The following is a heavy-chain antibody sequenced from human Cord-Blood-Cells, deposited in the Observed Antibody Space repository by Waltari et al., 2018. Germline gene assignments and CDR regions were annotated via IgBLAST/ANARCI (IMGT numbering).Heavy chain of an antibody. CDR2: FEPEDGET. CDR1: GYTLTELS. J-gene: IGHJ3*02. D-gene: IGHD3-10*01. CDR3: ATPRGYTRLWFRELDAFDI. Sequence: QVQLVQSGAEVKKPGASVKVSCKVSGYTLTELSMHWVRQAPGKGLEWMGGFEPEDGETIYAQKFQGRVTMTEDTSTDTAYMELSSLRSEDTAVYYCATPRGYTRLWFRELDAFDIWGQGTMVTVSS. V-gene: IGHV1-24*01.